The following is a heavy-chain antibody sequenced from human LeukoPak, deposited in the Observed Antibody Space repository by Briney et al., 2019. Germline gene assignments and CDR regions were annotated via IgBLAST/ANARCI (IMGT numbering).Heavy chain of an antibody. D-gene: IGHD3-16*01. CDR3: ARAKFGDFDY. V-gene: IGHV3-11*05. CDR1: GFSFTDYY. J-gene: IGHJ4*02. CDR2: INSYSNYT. Sequence: GGSLRLSCAASGFSFTDYYMSWIRQAPGKGLEWVSFINSYSNYTNYADSVKGRFSISRDNAESSLYLQMNSLRAEDTAVYYCARAKFGDFDYWGQGTLVTVSS.